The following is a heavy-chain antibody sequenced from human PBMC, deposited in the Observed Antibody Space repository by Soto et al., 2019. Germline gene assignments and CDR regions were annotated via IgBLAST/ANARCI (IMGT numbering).Heavy chain of an antibody. V-gene: IGHV4-38-2*01. CDR3: ARVWDVDAFDI. CDR1: GYSISSGYY. D-gene: IGHD1-26*01. Sequence: SETLSLTCAVSGYSISSGYYWGWIRQPPGKGLEWIGNIHHSGTTYYNPSLKSRVTISIDTSKNQFSLKLSSVTAADTAVYYRARVWDVDAFDIWGQGTMVTVSS. J-gene: IGHJ3*02. CDR2: IHHSGTT.